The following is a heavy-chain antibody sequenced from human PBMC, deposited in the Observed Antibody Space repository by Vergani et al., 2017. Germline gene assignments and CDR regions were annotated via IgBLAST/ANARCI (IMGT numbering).Heavy chain of an antibody. D-gene: IGHD3-10*01. CDR3: AREGFGDPPFDY. V-gene: IGHV3-48*03. J-gene: IGHJ4*02. CDR2: ISSSGSTI. Sequence: EVQLVESGGGLVQPGGSLRLSCAASGFTFSSYEMNWVRQAPGKGLEWVSYISSSGSTIYYADSVKGRFTISRDNSKNTLYLQMNSLRAEDTAVYYCAREGFGDPPFDYWGQGTLVTVSS. CDR1: GFTFSSYE.